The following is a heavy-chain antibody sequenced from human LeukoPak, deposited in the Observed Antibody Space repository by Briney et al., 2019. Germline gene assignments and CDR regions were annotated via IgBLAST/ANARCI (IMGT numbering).Heavy chain of an antibody. D-gene: IGHD1-1*01. CDR1: GDSVSSNSAA. CDR3: ARDRRGTNYYSYGMDV. CDR2: TYYGSKWYN. Sequence: SQTLSLTCAISGDSVSSNSAAWNWIRQSPSRGLEWLGWTYYGSKWYNDYAVSVKSRITINPDTSKNQFSLQLNSVTPEDTAVYYCARDRRGTNYYSYGMDVWGQGTTVTVSS. J-gene: IGHJ6*02. V-gene: IGHV6-1*01.